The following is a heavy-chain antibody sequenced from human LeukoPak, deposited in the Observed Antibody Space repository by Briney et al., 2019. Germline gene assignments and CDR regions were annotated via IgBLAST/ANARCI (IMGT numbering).Heavy chain of an antibody. Sequence: GGSLRLSCAASGFTFSSYSMNWVRQAPGKGLEWVSSISSSSSYIYYADSVKGRFTISRDNAKNSLYLQMNSLRAEDTAVYYCARDQAARGYGDYGFDYWGQGTLVTVSS. CDR2: ISSSSSYI. CDR3: ARDQAARGYGDYGFDY. J-gene: IGHJ4*02. CDR1: GFTFSSYS. V-gene: IGHV3-21*01. D-gene: IGHD4-17*01.